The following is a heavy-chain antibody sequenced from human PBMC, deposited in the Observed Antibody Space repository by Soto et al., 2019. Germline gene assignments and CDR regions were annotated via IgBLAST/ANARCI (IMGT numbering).Heavy chain of an antibody. D-gene: IGHD2-15*01. CDR3: ARHPSSRTLGYCSGGSCYSFGSIQCPRSLFDY. CDR1: GGSISSSSYY. V-gene: IGHV4-39*01. J-gene: IGHJ4*02. Sequence: LSLTCTVSGGSISSSSYYWGWIRQPPGKGLEWIGSIYYSGSTYYNPSLESRVTISVDTSKNQFSLKLSSVTAADTAVYYCARHPSSRTLGYCSGGSCYSFGSIQCPRSLFDYWGQGTLGTVSS. CDR2: IYYSGST.